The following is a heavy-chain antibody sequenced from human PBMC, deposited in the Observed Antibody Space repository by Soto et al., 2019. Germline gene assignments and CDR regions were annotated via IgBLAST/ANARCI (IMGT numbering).Heavy chain of an antibody. CDR1: GFTFSSYA. D-gene: IGHD6-19*01. CDR3: ARGGAVAGTSDIDY. Sequence: EVQLLESGGGLVQPGGSLRLSCAASGFTFSSYAMSWVRQAPGKGLEWVSAISGSGGSTYYADSVKGRFTISRDNSKNTLYLQMNSLRAEDTAVYYCARGGAVAGTSDIDYWGQGTLVTVSS. J-gene: IGHJ4*02. V-gene: IGHV3-23*01. CDR2: ISGSGGST.